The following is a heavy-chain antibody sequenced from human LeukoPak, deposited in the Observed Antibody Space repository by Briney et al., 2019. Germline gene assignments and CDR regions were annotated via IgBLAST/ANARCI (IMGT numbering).Heavy chain of an antibody. D-gene: IGHD3-9*01. Sequence: SETLSLTCTVSGGSISSSSYYWGWIRQPPGKGLEWIGSIYYSGSTYYNPSLKSRVTISVDTSKNQFSLKLSSVTAADTAVYYCARGPRYYDILTGYSNWFDPWGQGTLVTVSS. V-gene: IGHV4-39*01. CDR2: IYYSGST. J-gene: IGHJ5*02. CDR1: GGSISSSSYY. CDR3: ARGPRYYDILTGYSNWFDP.